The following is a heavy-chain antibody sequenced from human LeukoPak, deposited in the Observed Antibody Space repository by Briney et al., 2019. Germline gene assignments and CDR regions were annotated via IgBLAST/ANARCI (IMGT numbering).Heavy chain of an antibody. CDR3: ARGDLLIDY. CDR1: GDSVSSNSVT. V-gene: IGHV6-1*01. Sequence: SQTLSLTCAISGDSVSSNSVTWNWIRQSPSRGLEWLGRTYYRSEWYSDYAVSVRSRITINPDTSKNQFSLQLNSVTPEDTAVYYCARGDLLIDYWGQGTLVTVSS. CDR2: TYYRSEWYS. J-gene: IGHJ4*02. D-gene: IGHD2-8*01.